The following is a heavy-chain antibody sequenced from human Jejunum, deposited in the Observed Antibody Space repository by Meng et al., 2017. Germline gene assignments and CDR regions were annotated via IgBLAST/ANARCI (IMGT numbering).Heavy chain of an antibody. CDR1: GFTVSSYY. D-gene: IGHD1-26*01. V-gene: IGHV3-66*02. CDR2: IYTGGAT. J-gene: IGHJ5*02. CDR3: ARMGGDTYTYWFDP. Sequence: VQWGGSGGRLVQPGGSLRLSCAASGFTVSSYYMSWLRQAPGKGLEWVSVIYTGGATYYAESVKGRFTISRDISENTLSLQMNSLRAEDTAVYFCARMGGDTYTYWFDPWGQGTLVTVSS.